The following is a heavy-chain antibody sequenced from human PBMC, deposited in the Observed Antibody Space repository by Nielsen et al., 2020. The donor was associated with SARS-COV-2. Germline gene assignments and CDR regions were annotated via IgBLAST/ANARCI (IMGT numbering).Heavy chain of an antibody. CDR2: ISSSSSYI. D-gene: IGHD5-12*01. CDR3: ARDLRGYSGYDLPGGY. J-gene: IGHJ4*02. V-gene: IGHV3-21*01. CDR1: GVTFSSYS. Sequence: GESLNTSFAASGVTFSSYSMNCVRQAPGKGLEWVSSISSSSSYIYYADSVKGRFTISRDNAKNSLYLQMNSLRAEDTAVYYCARDLRGYSGYDLPGGYWGQGTLVTVSS.